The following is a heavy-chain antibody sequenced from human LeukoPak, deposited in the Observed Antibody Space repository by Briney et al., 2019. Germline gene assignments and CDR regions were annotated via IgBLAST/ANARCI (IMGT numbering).Heavy chain of an antibody. V-gene: IGHV7-4-1*02. CDR3: ARVLPYDFESYYYYGMDV. Sequence: ASVTVSYKASGYTFTSYAMNWVRQAPGQGLEWMGWINTNTGNPTYAQGFTGRFVFSLDTSVSTAYLQISSLKAEDTAVYYCARVLPYDFESYYYYGMDVWGQGTTVTVSS. D-gene: IGHD3-3*01. CDR1: GYTFTSYA. CDR2: INTNTGNP. J-gene: IGHJ6*02.